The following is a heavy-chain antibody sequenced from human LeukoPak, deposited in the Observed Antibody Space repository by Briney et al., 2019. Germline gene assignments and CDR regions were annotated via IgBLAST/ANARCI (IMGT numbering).Heavy chain of an antibody. CDR2: IIPIFDTP. CDR3: ARGFSGPATPYFDY. D-gene: IGHD2-15*01. V-gene: IGHV1-69*06. CDR1: GGTFSTYA. J-gene: IGHJ4*02. Sequence: SVKVSCKASGGTFSTYAINWVRQAPGQGLEWMGGIIPIFDTPNYAQKFQGRVTITADKSTSTAYMELSGLRSEDTAVYFCARGFSGPATPYFDYWGQGTLVTVSS.